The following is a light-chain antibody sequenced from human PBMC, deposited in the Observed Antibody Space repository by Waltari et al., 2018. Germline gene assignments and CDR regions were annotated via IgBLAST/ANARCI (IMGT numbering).Light chain of an antibody. V-gene: IGLV1-40*01. J-gene: IGLJ3*02. CDR1: DSNIGAGYD. Sequence: QSVLTQPPSVSGAPGQRVTISCTGSDSNIGAGYDVHWYQQLPGTAPKLLIYGNTNRPSGVPDRFSGSKSGTSGSLAITGLQAEYEAYYYCQSYDRSLTGSWVFGGGTKLTVL. CDR3: QSYDRSLTGSWV. CDR2: GNT.